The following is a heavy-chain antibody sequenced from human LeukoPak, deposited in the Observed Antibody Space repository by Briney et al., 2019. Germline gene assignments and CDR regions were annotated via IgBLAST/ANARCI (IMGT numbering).Heavy chain of an antibody. D-gene: IGHD6-19*01. Sequence: GGSLRLSCAASGFTFSSYEMNWVRQAPGKGLEWVSYISSSGSTIYYADSVKGRLTISRDNAKNSLYLQMNSLRAEDTAVYYCARASSGWANTAIDIWGQGTMVTVSS. V-gene: IGHV3-48*03. CDR2: ISSSGSTI. J-gene: IGHJ3*02. CDR1: GFTFSSYE. CDR3: ARASSGWANTAIDI.